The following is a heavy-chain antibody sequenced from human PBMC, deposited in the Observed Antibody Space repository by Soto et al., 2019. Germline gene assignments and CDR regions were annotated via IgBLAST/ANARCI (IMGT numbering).Heavy chain of an antibody. J-gene: IGHJ4*02. Sequence: GESLKISCQGSGYSFTSYWIGWVRQMPGKGLEWMGIIYPGDSDTRYSPSFQGQVTISADKSISTAYLQRSSLKASDTAMYYCARPLDSSGYYYGYWGQGTLVTVSS. CDR3: ARPLDSSGYYYGY. CDR2: IYPGDSDT. CDR1: GYSFTSYW. V-gene: IGHV5-51*01. D-gene: IGHD3-22*01.